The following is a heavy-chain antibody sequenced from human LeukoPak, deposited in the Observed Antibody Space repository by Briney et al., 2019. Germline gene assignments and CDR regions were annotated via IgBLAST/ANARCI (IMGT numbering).Heavy chain of an antibody. CDR2: IYYSGST. CDR1: GGSISSYY. CDR3: ATPNNKLIGEGYPFDI. Sequence: SETLSLTCTVSGGSISSYYWSWIRQPPGKGLEWIGYIYYSGSTNYNPSLKSRLIISVDTSKNQFSLNLRSMTAADTAIYYCATPNNKLIGEGYPFDIWGQGAMVTVSS. D-gene: IGHD1/OR15-1a*01. V-gene: IGHV4-59*08. J-gene: IGHJ3*02.